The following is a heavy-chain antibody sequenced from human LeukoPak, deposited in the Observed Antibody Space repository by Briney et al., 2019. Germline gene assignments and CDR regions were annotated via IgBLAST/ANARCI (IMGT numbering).Heavy chain of an antibody. CDR2: ISAGGSTI. CDR3: ARDWGREDHFDY. CDR1: GFTFSSYE. Sequence: GGSLRLSCAASGFTFSSYEMNCVRQAPGRGLEWVSYISAGGSTIYYADSAKGRFTISRDNAENSLYLQMNSLRAEDTAVYYCARDWGREDHFDYWGQGTLVTVSS. V-gene: IGHV3-48*03. J-gene: IGHJ4*02. D-gene: IGHD3-16*01.